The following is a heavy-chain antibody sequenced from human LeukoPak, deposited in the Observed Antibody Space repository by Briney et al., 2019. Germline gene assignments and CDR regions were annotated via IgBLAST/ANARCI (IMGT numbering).Heavy chain of an antibody. CDR1: GGSFSDYF. D-gene: IGHD3-9*01. CDR2: VHPSGRT. CDR3: ASSSYDLLTGLGLTHDF. Sequence: SETLSLTCAVYGGSFSDYFWTWIRQPPGKGLEWIGEVHPSGRTNYKSSLKSRVTISVDTSKNQFSLSLRSVTAADTAVYFCASSSYDLLTGLGLTHDFWGQGTLATVSS. V-gene: IGHV4-34*01. J-gene: IGHJ4*02.